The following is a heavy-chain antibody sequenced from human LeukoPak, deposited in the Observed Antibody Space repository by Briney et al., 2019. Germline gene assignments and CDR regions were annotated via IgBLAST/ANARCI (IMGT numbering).Heavy chain of an antibody. V-gene: IGHV3-33*01. Sequence: GGSLRLSCAASGFTFSSYVMHWVRQAPGKGLEWVTVIWYDGSNKYYADSVKGRFTISRDNSKNTLYLQMNSLRAEDTAVYYCATYDTSGYSKYYFDYWGQGTLVTVSS. D-gene: IGHD3-22*01. CDR2: IWYDGSNK. CDR1: GFTFSSYV. CDR3: ATYDTSGYSKYYFDY. J-gene: IGHJ4*02.